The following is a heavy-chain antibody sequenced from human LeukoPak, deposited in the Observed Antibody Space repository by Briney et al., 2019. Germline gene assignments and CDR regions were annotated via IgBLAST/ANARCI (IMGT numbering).Heavy chain of an antibody. CDR3: ARRPLDSSGYSRGDY. Sequence: PSETLSLTCTVSGRSISSYYWNWIRQPPGKGLEWIGFIYYNGSTNYNPSLKSRVTISVDASKNQFSLNLSSVTAADTAVYYCARRPLDSSGYSRGDYWGQGALVTVSS. V-gene: IGHV4-59*12. CDR1: GRSISSYY. CDR2: IYYNGST. D-gene: IGHD3-22*01. J-gene: IGHJ4*02.